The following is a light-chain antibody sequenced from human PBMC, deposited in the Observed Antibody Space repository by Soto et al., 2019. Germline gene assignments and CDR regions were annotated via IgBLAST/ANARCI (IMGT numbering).Light chain of an antibody. CDR3: VLYMGSGPYVV. CDR2: STN. V-gene: IGLV8-61*01. CDR1: SGSVSTSYY. J-gene: IGLJ2*01. Sequence: QAVVTQEPSFSVSPGGTVTLTCGLSSGSVSTSYYPSWYQQTPGQAPRTPIYSTNTRSSGVPDRFSGSILGNKAALTITGAQADDESDYYCVLYMGSGPYVVFGGGTKLTVL.